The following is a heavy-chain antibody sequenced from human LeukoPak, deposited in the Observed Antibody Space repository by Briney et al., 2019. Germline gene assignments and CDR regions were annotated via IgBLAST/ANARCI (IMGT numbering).Heavy chain of an antibody. CDR3: ARWGESGDYAVHAFDI. J-gene: IGHJ3*02. Sequence: SETLSLTCTVSGVSISNYYWNWMRQSPGKGLEWIGYSHYSGTTNYNPSLNSRVPMSVDTSKSQFSLKLSSVSAADTAVYYCARWGESGDYAVHAFDIWGQGTMVTVSS. V-gene: IGHV4-59*01. D-gene: IGHD2-21*02. CDR1: GVSISNYY. CDR2: SHYSGTT.